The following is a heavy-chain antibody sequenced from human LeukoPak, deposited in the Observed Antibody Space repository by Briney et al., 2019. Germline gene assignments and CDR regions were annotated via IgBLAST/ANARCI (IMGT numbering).Heavy chain of an antibody. CDR1: RGSINNYY. D-gene: IGHD1-14*01. CDR3: ARTNQISETAFDI. V-gene: IGHV4-59*01. Sequence: SETLSLTCTVSRGSINNYYWSWIRQPPGKGLERIGYILSSGSTNYNPSVKNRVTISVDTSKNQFSLKLSSVTAADTAVYYCARTNQISETAFDIWGQGTMVIVSS. J-gene: IGHJ3*02. CDR2: ILSSGST.